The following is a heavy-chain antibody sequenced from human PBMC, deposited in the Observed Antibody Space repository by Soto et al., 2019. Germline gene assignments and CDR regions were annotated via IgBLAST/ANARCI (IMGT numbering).Heavy chain of an antibody. J-gene: IGHJ6*02. CDR2: IYHSGST. D-gene: IGHD2-15*01. Sequence: QVQLQEAGPGLVKPSETPALTFTGSCCSGSSGGYFWGWIRQSPGEGLGGIGYIYHSGSTNYNPSLKSRVTISLDMSKNQFSLKMTSVTAADTAVYYCARVGCSGGGCYSIDYYYYAMDVWGQGTTVTVSS. CDR3: ARVGCSGGGCYSIDYYYYAMDV. CDR1: CCSGSSGGYF. V-gene: IGHV4-61*08.